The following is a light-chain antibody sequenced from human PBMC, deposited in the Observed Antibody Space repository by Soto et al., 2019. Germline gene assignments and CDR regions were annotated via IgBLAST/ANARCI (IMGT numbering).Light chain of an antibody. CDR1: QSISSC. Sequence: DIQITQSPSTLSASVGDRVTITCRASQSISSCLAWYQQKPGKAPKLLIYKASTLQSGVPSRLIGSRSGTEFTLTSRSLQSEAFAVYYGQQYNNWPPSIIFGQGTRLEIK. CDR3: QQYNNWPPSII. J-gene: IGKJ5*01. CDR2: KAS. V-gene: IGKV1-5*03.